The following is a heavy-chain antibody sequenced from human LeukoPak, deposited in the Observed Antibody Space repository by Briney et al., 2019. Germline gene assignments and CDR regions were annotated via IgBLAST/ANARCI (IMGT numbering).Heavy chain of an antibody. D-gene: IGHD3-3*01. CDR3: ARGYYDFWSGYYSRFDY. CDR2: IYYSGST. V-gene: IGHV4-30-4*07. Sequence: PSQTLSLTCAVSGGSISSGGYSWSWIRQPPGKGLEWIGYIYYSGSTYYNPSLKSRVTISVDTSKNQFSLKLSSVTVADTAVYYCARGYYDFWSGYYSRFDYWGQGTLVTVSS. J-gene: IGHJ4*02. CDR1: GGSISSGGYS.